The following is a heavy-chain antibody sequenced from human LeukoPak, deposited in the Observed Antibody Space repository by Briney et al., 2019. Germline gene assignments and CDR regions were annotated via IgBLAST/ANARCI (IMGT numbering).Heavy chain of an antibody. V-gene: IGHV1-2*02. J-gene: IGHJ4*02. CDR2: XNPNGVGT. D-gene: IGHD3-16*01. CDR1: GYTFTGXX. CDR3: APPGGDDDVHYFDY. Sequence: ASVKVSCKASGYTFTGXXXXXVRQAPGQGLEXXXXXNPNGVGTNYAQKFQGRATMTRDTSISTAYMELSRLRSDDTAVYYWAPPGGDDDVHYFDYWGQGTLVTVSS.